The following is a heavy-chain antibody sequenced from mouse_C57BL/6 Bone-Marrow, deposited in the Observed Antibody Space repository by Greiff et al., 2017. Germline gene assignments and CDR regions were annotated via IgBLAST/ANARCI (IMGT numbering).Heavy chain of an antibody. J-gene: IGHJ4*01. V-gene: IGHV14-4*01. CDR2: IDPENGDT. CDR1: GFNIKDDY. CDR3: TTSLYDGYYLSYAMDY. Sequence: DVQLQESGAELVRPGASVKLSCTASGFNIKDDYMHWVKQRPEQGLEWIGWIDPENGDTEYASKFQGKATITADTSSNTAYLQLSSLTSEDTAVYYCTTSLYDGYYLSYAMDYWGQGTSVTVSS. D-gene: IGHD2-3*01.